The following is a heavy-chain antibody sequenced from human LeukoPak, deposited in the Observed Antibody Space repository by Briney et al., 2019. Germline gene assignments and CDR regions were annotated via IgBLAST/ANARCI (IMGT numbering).Heavy chain of an antibody. Sequence: SETLSLTCAVYGGSFSGNCWSWIRQPPGKGLEWIGEINHSGSTNYNPSLKSRVTISVDTSKNQFSLKLSSVTAADTAVYYCARDILDGDYGLGKGYYYYYMDVWGKGTTVTVSS. CDR3: ARDILDGDYGLGKGYYYYYMDV. CDR2: INHSGST. D-gene: IGHD4-17*01. J-gene: IGHJ6*03. V-gene: IGHV4-34*01. CDR1: GGSFSGNC.